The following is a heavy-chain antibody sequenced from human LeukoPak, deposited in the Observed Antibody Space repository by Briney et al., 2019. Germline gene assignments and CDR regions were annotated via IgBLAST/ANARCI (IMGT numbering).Heavy chain of an antibody. J-gene: IGHJ6*04. CDR2: IYYSGST. D-gene: IGHD5-12*01. V-gene: IGHV4-39*07. Sequence: PSETLSLTCTVSGGSISSSSYYWGWIRQPPGKGLEWIGSIYYSGSTYYNPSLKSRVTISVDTSKNQFSLKLSSVTAADTAVYYCARERGYSGYPKDVWGKGTTVTVSS. CDR1: GGSISSSSYY. CDR3: ARERGYSGYPKDV.